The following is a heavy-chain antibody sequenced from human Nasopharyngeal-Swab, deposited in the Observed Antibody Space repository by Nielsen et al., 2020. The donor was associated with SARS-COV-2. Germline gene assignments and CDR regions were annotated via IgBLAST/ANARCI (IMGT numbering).Heavy chain of an antibody. Sequence: WVRQAPGQGLEWMGIINPSGGSTSYAQKFQGRVTMTRDTSTSTVYMELSSLRSEDTAVYYCARDGSIEGANDWGQGTLVTVSS. V-gene: IGHV1-46*01. D-gene: IGHD1-26*01. CDR2: INPSGGST. CDR3: ARDGSIEGAND. J-gene: IGHJ4*02.